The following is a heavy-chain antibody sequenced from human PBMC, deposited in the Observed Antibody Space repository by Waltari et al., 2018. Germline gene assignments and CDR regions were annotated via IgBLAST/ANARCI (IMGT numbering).Heavy chain of an antibody. V-gene: IGHV4-61*10. CDR2: IYYSGST. D-gene: IGHD5-12*01. Sequence: QVQLQESGPGLVKPSQTLSLTCTVSGGSISSGSYYWSWIRQPAGKGLEWIGYIYYSGSTNYNPSLKSRVTISVDTSKNQFSLKLSSVTAADTAVYYCARDGYNQRGYGMDVWGQGTTVTVSS. J-gene: IGHJ6*02. CDR1: GGSISSGSYY. CDR3: ARDGYNQRGYGMDV.